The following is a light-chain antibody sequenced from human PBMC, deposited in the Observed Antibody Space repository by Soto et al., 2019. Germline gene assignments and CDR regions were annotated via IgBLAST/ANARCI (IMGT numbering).Light chain of an antibody. J-gene: IGLJ2*01. CDR1: SSDVGGYDY. Sequence: QSALTQPRSVSGSPGQSVTISCTGTSSDVGGYDYVSWYQQHPGKAPKLIIFDVKKRPSGVPDRFSGSRSGNAASLTISGLQAEDEGDYYCSSFAGSETLVIFGGGTKVTVL. CDR2: DVK. CDR3: SSFAGSETLVI. V-gene: IGLV2-11*01.